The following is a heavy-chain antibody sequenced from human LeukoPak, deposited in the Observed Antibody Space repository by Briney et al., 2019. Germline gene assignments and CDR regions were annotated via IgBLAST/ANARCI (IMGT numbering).Heavy chain of an antibody. Sequence: EASVKVSCKASGYTFTSYGISWVRQAPGQGLEWMGWISAYNGNTNYAQKLQGRVTMTTDTSTSTAYMELRSLRSDDTAVYYCARVLRYFDPRPLLDYYGMDVGGQGTTVTVSS. V-gene: IGHV1-18*01. J-gene: IGHJ6*02. CDR1: GYTFTSYG. CDR3: ARVLRYFDPRPLLDYYGMDV. CDR2: ISAYNGNT. D-gene: IGHD3-9*01.